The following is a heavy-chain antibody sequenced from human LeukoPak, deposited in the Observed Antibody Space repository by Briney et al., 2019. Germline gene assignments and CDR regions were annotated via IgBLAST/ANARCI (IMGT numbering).Heavy chain of an antibody. CDR1: GGSISSSSYY. Sequence: SETLSLTCTVSGGSISSSSYYWGWIRQPPGKGLEWIGSIYYSGSTYYNPSLKSRVTISVDTSKNQFSLQLNSVTPEDTAVYYCARGLSDSSGWRIPYYYYGMDVWGQGTTVTVSS. CDR3: ARGLSDSSGWRIPYYYYGMDV. V-gene: IGHV4-39*01. J-gene: IGHJ6*02. D-gene: IGHD6-19*01. CDR2: IYYSGST.